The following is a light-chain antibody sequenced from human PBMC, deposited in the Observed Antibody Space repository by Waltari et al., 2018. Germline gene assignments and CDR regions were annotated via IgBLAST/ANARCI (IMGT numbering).Light chain of an antibody. Sequence: DVVMTQSPLSLPVTLGQPASISCRSRQSLVYGDGNTYLNWFQQRPGQSPRRLFYKVSNRDSGVPDRFSGSGSGTDFTLKISRVEADDVGVYYCMQGTHWPWTFGQGTKVEIK. CDR2: KVS. CDR1: QSLVYGDGNTY. CDR3: MQGTHWPWT. J-gene: IGKJ1*01. V-gene: IGKV2-30*01.